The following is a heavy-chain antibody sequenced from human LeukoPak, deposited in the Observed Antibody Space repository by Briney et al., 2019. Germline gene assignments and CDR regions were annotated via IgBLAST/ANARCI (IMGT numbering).Heavy chain of an antibody. D-gene: IGHD3-22*01. J-gene: IGHJ4*02. V-gene: IGHV4-59*08. Sequence: PSETLSLTCTVSGGSISSYFWSWIRQTPGKGLEWIGDIHYSGSTNYNPYLKSRVTISVDTSKNQFSLKLTSVTAADTAVYCCARQGVSSYQYYFDYWGQGTLVTVSS. CDR1: GGSISSYF. CDR2: IHYSGST. CDR3: ARQGVSSYQYYFDY.